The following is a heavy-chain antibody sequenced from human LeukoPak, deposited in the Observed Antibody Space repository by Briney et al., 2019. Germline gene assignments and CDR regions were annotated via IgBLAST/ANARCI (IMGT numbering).Heavy chain of an antibody. V-gene: IGHV3-9*03. CDR2: ISWNSGSI. CDR1: GFTFDDYA. CDR3: AKGDSSGYLDTFDI. J-gene: IGHJ3*02. Sequence: GGSLRLSCAASGFTFDDYAMHWVRHAPGKGLEWASGISWNSGSIGYADSVKGRFTISRDNAKNSLYLQINSLRPEDMALYYCAKGDSSGYLDTFDIWGQGTMVTVSS. D-gene: IGHD3-22*01.